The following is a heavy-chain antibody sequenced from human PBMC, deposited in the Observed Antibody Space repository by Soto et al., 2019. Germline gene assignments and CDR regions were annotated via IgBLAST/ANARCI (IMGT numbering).Heavy chain of an antibody. D-gene: IGHD2-15*01. CDR2: ISATGATT. V-gene: IGHV3-23*01. J-gene: IGHJ1*01. CDR3: AKGRKSTEKDIAVMLAAASSIQH. CDR1: GVNSRDHA. Sequence: VVPLRHPSIAAGVNSRDHAMTRIRKTPGKGLEWVSVISATGATTYYADSVRGRFTISRDNSKNTLNLQMNDLRVEDTAVIYCAKGRKSTEKDIAVMLAAASSIQHWGQGTLVTGSS.